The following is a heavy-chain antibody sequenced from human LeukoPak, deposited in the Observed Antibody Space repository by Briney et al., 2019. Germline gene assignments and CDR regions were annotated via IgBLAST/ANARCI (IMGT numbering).Heavy chain of an antibody. V-gene: IGHV1-18*01. D-gene: IGHD3-9*01. CDR2: ISAYNGNT. CDR3: ARARYFDWLGDFDY. CDR1: GYTFTSYG. J-gene: IGHJ4*02. Sequence: VASVKVSFKASGYTFTSYGISWVRQAPGQGLEWMGWISAYNGNTNYAQKLQGRVTMTTDTSTSTAYMELRSLRSDDTAVYYCARARYFDWLGDFDYWGQGTLVTVSS.